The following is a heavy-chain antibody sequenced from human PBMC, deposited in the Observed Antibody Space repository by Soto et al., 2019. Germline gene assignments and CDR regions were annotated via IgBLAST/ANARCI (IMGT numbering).Heavy chain of an antibody. D-gene: IGHD1-1*01. V-gene: IGHV4-30-4*01. Sequence: SETLSLTCTVSGGSISSGDYYWSWIRRPPWKGLEWIGYIYYSGSTYYNPSLRSRVTISVDTSKNQFSLKLSSVTAADTAVYYCARVGGTTGDAFDIWGQGXMVTV. CDR1: GGSISSGDYY. CDR3: ARVGGTTGDAFDI. CDR2: IYYSGST. J-gene: IGHJ3*02.